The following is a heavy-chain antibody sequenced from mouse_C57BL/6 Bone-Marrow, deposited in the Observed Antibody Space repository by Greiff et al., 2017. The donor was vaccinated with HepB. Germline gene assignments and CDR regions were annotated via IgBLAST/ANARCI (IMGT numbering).Heavy chain of an antibody. V-gene: IGHV3-6*01. Sequence: ESGPGLVKPSQSLSLTCSVTGYSITSGYYWNWIRQFPGNKLEWMGYISYDGSNNYNPSLKNRISITRDTSKNQFLLKLNSVTTEDTATYYCARTYGSSPYYAMDYWGQGTSVTVSS. CDR3: ARTYGSSPYYAMDY. CDR2: ISYDGSN. J-gene: IGHJ4*01. CDR1: GYSITSGYY. D-gene: IGHD1-1*01.